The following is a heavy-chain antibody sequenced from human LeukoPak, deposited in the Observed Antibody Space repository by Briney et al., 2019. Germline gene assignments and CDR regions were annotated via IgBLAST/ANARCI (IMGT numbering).Heavy chain of an antibody. Sequence: ASVKVSCKASGYTFTGYYTHWVRQAPGQGLGWMGWINPNSGGTNYAQKFQGRVTMTRDTSISTAYMELSRLRSDDTAVYYCARVRIGDIVVVPAAIVDVGFDYWGQGTLVTVSS. D-gene: IGHD2-2*02. CDR1: GYTFTGYY. CDR3: ARVRIGDIVVVPAAIVDVGFDY. J-gene: IGHJ4*02. V-gene: IGHV1-2*02. CDR2: INPNSGGT.